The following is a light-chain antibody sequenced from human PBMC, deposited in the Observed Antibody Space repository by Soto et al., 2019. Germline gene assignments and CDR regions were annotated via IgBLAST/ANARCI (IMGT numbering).Light chain of an antibody. J-gene: IGKJ1*01. CDR3: QQYDISPWT. CDR2: GAS. Sequence: EIVFTQSPGTLSLSPGESATLSSGASQSVSSSYLAWYQQKPGQAPRLLIYGASSRPTGIADRFSGSGSGTDFTLTIIRLEPEDFAVYYCQQYDISPWTFGQGTKVDIK. V-gene: IGKV3-20*01. CDR1: QSVSSSY.